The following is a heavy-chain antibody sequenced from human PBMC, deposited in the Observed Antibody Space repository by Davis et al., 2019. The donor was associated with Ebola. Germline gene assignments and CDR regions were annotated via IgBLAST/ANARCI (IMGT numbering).Heavy chain of an antibody. V-gene: IGHV3-7*01. CDR1: GFTFSSYF. D-gene: IGHD3-3*01. CDR3: ARVSYDFWSGFS. CDR2: IKQDGSEK. J-gene: IGHJ5*02. Sequence: PGGSLRLSCEASGFTFSSYFMSWVRQAPGKGLEWLGNIKQDGSEKHYVDSVKGRFTISRDNAKDSVYLQMNSLRVEDTAMYYCARVSYDFWSGFSWGQGTLVTVSS.